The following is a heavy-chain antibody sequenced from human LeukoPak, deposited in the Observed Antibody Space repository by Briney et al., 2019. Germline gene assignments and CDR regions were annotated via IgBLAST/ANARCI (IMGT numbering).Heavy chain of an antibody. J-gene: IGHJ5*02. D-gene: IGHD1-26*01. CDR1: GFTFSLHW. CDR2: LNEDGSTA. CDR3: VRERIYYSDLAYKERENFDP. Sequence: PGGSLRLSCAASGFTFSLHWMHWVRHGPGKWLMWVSRLNEDGSTADYADSVKGRFTMSRDNAKGKVFLEMRSLTVEDTAIYFCVRERIYYSDLAYKERENFDPWGRGTLVTVSS. V-gene: IGHV3-74*01.